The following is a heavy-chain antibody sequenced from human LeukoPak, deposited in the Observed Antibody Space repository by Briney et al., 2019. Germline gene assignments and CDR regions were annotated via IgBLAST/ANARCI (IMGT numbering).Heavy chain of an antibody. J-gene: IGHJ4*02. CDR1: GGSISSYY. Sequence: PSETLSLTCTVSGGSISSYYWSWIRQPPGKGLEWIGYIYYSGSTNYNPSLKSRVTISVDTSKNQSSLKLSSVTAADTAVYYCARVWEKYYFDYWGQGTLVTVSS. CDR2: IYYSGST. V-gene: IGHV4-59*01. D-gene: IGHD1-26*01. CDR3: ARVWEKYYFDY.